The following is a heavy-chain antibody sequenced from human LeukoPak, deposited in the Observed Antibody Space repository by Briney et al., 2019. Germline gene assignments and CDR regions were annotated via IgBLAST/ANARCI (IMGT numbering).Heavy chain of an antibody. V-gene: IGHV1-2*06. D-gene: IGHD1-26*01. J-gene: IGHJ4*02. Sequence: ASVKVSCKASGYTFNDHDMHWVLQAPGQGLEWMGRINPNSGGTTYEQKFQGRVTMTRDTSISTAYMELSRLTSDDTAVYYCARDWSGSYEQWGQGTLVSVSS. CDR2: INPNSGGT. CDR1: GYTFNDHD. CDR3: ARDWSGSYEQ.